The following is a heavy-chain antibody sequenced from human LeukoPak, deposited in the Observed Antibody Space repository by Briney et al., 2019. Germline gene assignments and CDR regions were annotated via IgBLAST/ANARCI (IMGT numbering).Heavy chain of an antibody. J-gene: IGHJ5*02. Sequence: SVKVSCKASGGTFSSYAISWVRQAPGQGLEWIGGIIPIFGTANYAQKFQGRVTITADESTSTAYMELSSLRSEDTAVYYCARGHYGSGSYYIPNNWFDPWGQGTLVTVSS. V-gene: IGHV1-69*13. CDR1: GGTFSSYA. D-gene: IGHD3-10*01. CDR3: ARGHYGSGSYYIPNNWFDP. CDR2: IIPIFGTA.